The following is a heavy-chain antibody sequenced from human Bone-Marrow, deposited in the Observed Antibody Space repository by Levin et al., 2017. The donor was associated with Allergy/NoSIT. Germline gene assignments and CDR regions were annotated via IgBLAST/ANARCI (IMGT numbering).Heavy chain of an antibody. V-gene: IGHV4-30-4*01. CDR3: ARLSLTCYDILTGYYSPIGTFDY. D-gene: IGHD3-9*01. J-gene: IGHJ4*02. CDR2: IYYSGST. CDR1: GGSINSGDSY. Sequence: KPSETLSLTCNVSGGSINSGDSYWSWIRQPPGKGLEWIGYIYYSGSTYYNPSLKSRITISIDTSKSQFSLQLSSVTAAATAVYYCARLSLTCYDILTGYYSPIGTFDYWGQGTLVTVSS.